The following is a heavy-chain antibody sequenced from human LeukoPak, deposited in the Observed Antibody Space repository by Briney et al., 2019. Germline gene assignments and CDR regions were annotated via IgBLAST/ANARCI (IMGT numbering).Heavy chain of an antibody. CDR1: GGTFSSCA. D-gene: IGHD3-3*01. V-gene: IGHV1-69*01. Sequence: SSVKVSCKASGGTFSSCAISWVRQAPGQGLEWMGGIIPIFGTANYAQKFQGRVTITADESTSTAYMELSSLRSEDTAVYYCATTILRSLWSGYYTADYWGQGTLVTVSS. CDR3: ATTILRSLWSGYYTADY. J-gene: IGHJ4*02. CDR2: IIPIFGTA.